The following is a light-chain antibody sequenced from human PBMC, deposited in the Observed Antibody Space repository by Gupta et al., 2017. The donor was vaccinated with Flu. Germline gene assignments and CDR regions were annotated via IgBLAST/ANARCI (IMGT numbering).Light chain of an antibody. Sequence: SYELTQPPSVSVSPGHTARITCSGDALPKKYAFWYQQKSGQAPLLVIYEDNKRPAGIPGRFSGFKAGTMAALIISGAQVEDEADYYCYSTDSSGNPGFGGGTKLTVL. J-gene: IGLJ2*01. CDR2: EDN. CDR3: YSTDSSGNPG. V-gene: IGLV3-10*01. CDR1: ALPKKY.